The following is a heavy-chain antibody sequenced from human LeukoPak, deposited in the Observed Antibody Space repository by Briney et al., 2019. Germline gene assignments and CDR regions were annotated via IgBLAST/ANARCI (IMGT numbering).Heavy chain of an antibody. CDR1: GYTFTSYY. J-gene: IGHJ4*02. Sequence: GASVKVSCKASGYTFTSYYMHWVRQAPGQGLEWMGIINPSGGSTSYAQKFQGRVTMTTDTSTSTAYMELRSLRSDDTAVYYCARDPYSGSYPLGYWGQGTLVTVSS. V-gene: IGHV1-46*01. CDR3: ARDPYSGSYPLGY. D-gene: IGHD1-26*01. CDR2: INPSGGST.